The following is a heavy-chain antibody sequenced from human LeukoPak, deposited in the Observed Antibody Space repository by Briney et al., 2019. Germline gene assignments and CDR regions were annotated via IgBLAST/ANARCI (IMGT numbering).Heavy chain of an antibody. CDR2: MNPNSGNT. Sequence: ASVKVSCKASGYTFTSYDINWVRQATGQGLEWMGWMNPNSGNTGYAQKFQGRVTMTRNTSISTAYMELSSLRSEDTAVYYCARGLGFVYGSGSYYNPYDYWGQGTLVTVSS. V-gene: IGHV1-8*01. CDR1: GYTFTSYD. J-gene: IGHJ4*02. CDR3: ARGLGFVYGSGSYYNPYDY. D-gene: IGHD3-10*01.